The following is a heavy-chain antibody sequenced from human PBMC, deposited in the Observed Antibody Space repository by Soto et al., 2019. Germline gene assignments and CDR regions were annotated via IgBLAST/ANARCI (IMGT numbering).Heavy chain of an antibody. CDR2: IKQDGSEK. V-gene: IGHV3-7*05. CDR1: GFTFSNHW. CDR3: AREEVAVTTGWDYYYAMDV. Sequence: EVQLVESGGGLVQPGGSLRLSCAASGFTFSNHWMSWVRQAPGKGLEWVANIKQDGSEKNYVDSVKGRFTISRDNAKNSLYLQINSLRAEDTAVYDCAREEVAVTTGWDYYYAMDVWGQGTTVTVSS. D-gene: IGHD4-17*01. J-gene: IGHJ6*02.